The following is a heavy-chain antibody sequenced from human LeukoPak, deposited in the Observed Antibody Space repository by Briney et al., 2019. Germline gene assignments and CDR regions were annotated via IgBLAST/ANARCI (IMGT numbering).Heavy chain of an antibody. Sequence: GGSLRLSRAASGFTFSNYAMTWVRQTPGKGLEWVSSIRGSGGGTSYADSVKGRFTMSRDNSKNTLYLQMNSLRVEDTAVYFCGRDPYGDYVGAFDFRGPGTLVTVSS. V-gene: IGHV3-23*01. D-gene: IGHD4-17*01. J-gene: IGHJ3*01. CDR1: GFTFSNYA. CDR3: GRDPYGDYVGAFDF. CDR2: IRGSGGGT.